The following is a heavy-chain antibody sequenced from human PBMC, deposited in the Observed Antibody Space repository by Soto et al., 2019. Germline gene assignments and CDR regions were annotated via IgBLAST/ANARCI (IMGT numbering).Heavy chain of an antibody. CDR2: IYHDDSDT. D-gene: IGHD3-3*01. V-gene: IGHV5-51*01. J-gene: IGHJ5*02. Sequence: GEYLKISCKGSGSSFTNYWIGWVRQMPGKGLEWMGRIYHDDSDTKYSPPFQGQVTFSADKSLNTAYLQWSSLKASDTAIYYCSRLEWLSLGAGFDPWGQGTLVTVSS. CDR3: SRLEWLSLGAGFDP. CDR1: GSSFTNYW.